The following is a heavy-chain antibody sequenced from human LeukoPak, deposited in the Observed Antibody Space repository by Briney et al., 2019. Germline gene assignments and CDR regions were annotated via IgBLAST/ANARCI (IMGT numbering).Heavy chain of an antibody. CDR3: SKDLAYYYDSSGYPGGDY. J-gene: IGHJ4*02. V-gene: IGHV3-33*06. CDR1: GFTFSSYG. CDR2: IWYDGSNK. D-gene: IGHD3-22*01. Sequence: GGSLRLSCAASGFTFSSYGMHWVRQAPGKGLEGVAVIWYDGSNKYYADSVKGRFTISRDNSKNTLYLQMNSLRAEDTAVYYFSKDLAYYYDSSGYPGGDYWGQGTLVTVSS.